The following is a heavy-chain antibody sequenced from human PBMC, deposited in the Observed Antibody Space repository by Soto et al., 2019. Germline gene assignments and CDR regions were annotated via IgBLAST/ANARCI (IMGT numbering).Heavy chain of an antibody. Sequence: QVQLQESGPGLVKPSGTLSLTCTVSGGSMSSSNWWNWVRQSPGKGLEWIGEAHHSGRTNYNPSRKSRVTISVDKSKNPFSLELSSVTAADTAVYYCARSEATGLDYWGQGTLVTVSS. V-gene: IGHV4-4*02. CDR1: GGSMSSSNW. CDR2: AHHSGRT. J-gene: IGHJ4*02. D-gene: IGHD1-26*01. CDR3: ARSEATGLDY.